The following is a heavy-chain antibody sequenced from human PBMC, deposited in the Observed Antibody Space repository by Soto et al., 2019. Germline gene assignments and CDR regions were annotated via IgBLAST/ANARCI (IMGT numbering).Heavy chain of an antibody. CDR3: AKDLGSSWPWGNNYYYYYGMDV. J-gene: IGHJ6*02. CDR1: GFTFSSYG. V-gene: IGHV3-30*18. CDR2: ISYDGSNK. Sequence: GGSLRLSCAASGFTFSSYGMHWVRQAPGKGLEWVAVISYDGSNKYYADSVKGRFTISRDNSKNTLYLQMNSLRAEDTAVYYCAKDLGSSWPWGNNYYYYYGMDVWGQGTTVTVSS. D-gene: IGHD6-13*01.